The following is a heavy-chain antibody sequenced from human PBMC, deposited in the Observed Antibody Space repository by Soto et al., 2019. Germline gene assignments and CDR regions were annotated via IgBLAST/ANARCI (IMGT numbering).Heavy chain of an antibody. Sequence: GGSLRLSCAASEFSFSNYAIHWVRQAPGKGLEWVSSISYDGNYKYYADSVKGRFTISRDNSKNTLYLQMNSLRAEDTAVYYCAKDESGWPAYYYGMDVWGQGTTVTVSS. D-gene: IGHD6-19*01. CDR1: EFSFSNYA. CDR2: ISYDGNYK. CDR3: AKDESGWPAYYYGMDV. J-gene: IGHJ6*02. V-gene: IGHV3-30-3*01.